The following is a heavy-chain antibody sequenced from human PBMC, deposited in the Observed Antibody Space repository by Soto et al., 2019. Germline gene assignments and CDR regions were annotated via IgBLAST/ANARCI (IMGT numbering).Heavy chain of an antibody. CDR1: GYTFTSYA. CDR2: INAGNGNT. V-gene: IGHV1-3*05. CDR3: AREMWSPYYYYGMDA. J-gene: IGHJ6*02. Sequence: QVQLVQSGAEEKKPGASVKVSCKASGYTFTSYAMHWVRQAPGQRLEWMGWINAGNGNTKYSQKFQGRVTITRDTSASTAYMELSSLRSEDTAVYYCAREMWSPYYYYGMDAWGQGTTVTVSS. D-gene: IGHD2-21*01.